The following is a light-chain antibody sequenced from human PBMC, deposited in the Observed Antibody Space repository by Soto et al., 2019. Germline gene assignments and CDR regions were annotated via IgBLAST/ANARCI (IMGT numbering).Light chain of an antibody. CDR1: SSNIGSNS. CDR3: ATWDDSLNGVV. CDR2: GNT. V-gene: IGLV1-44*01. J-gene: IGLJ2*01. Sequence: QAVVTQPPSASGTPGQRVTISCSGSSSNIGSNSVNWYRRLPGTAPQFLIYGNTQRPSGVPGRFSGSKSGISASLAISGLQSEDEADYYCATWDDSLNGVVFGGGTKLTVL.